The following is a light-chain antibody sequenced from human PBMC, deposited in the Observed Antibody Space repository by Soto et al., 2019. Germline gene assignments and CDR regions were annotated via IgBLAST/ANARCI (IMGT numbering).Light chain of an antibody. CDR3: QPLYSYPGFT. J-gene: IGKJ3*01. Sequence: DIQLTQSPSFLSASVGDRVTSTCRASQGISSYLAWYQQKPGKAPKLLIYAASTLQSGVPSRFSGSGSGTEFTLTISSLQPEDFATYYCQPLYSYPGFTFGPGTKVDIK. V-gene: IGKV1-9*01. CDR1: QGISSY. CDR2: AAS.